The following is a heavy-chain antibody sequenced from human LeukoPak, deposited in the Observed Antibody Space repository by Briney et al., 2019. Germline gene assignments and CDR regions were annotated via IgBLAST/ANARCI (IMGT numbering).Heavy chain of an antibody. Sequence: SETLSLTCTVSGGSISSGDSYWSWIRQPPGKGLEWIGYIYYSGSTYYNPSLKSRVTISVDTSKNQFSLKLSSVTAADTAVYYCARSYGSGSYFGGWEFDYWGQGTLVTVSS. CDR2: IYYSGST. CDR3: ARSYGSGSYFGGWEFDY. J-gene: IGHJ4*02. CDR1: GGSISSGDSY. V-gene: IGHV4-30-4*01. D-gene: IGHD3-10*01.